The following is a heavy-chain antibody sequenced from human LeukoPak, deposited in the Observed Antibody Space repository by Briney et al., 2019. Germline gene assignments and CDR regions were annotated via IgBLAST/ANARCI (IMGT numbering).Heavy chain of an antibody. D-gene: IGHD2-15*01. J-gene: IGHJ4*02. Sequence: GGSLRLSCAASGFTLSRYSMNWVRQTPGKGLEWVSSISSSGGSTSYADSVKGRFTISRDNSKNTLYLQMNGLRAEDTAVYYCAKRPLGYCSGDSCYFDYWGQGTQVTVSS. CDR2: ISSSGGST. CDR1: GFTLSRYS. CDR3: AKRPLGYCSGDSCYFDY. V-gene: IGHV3-23*01.